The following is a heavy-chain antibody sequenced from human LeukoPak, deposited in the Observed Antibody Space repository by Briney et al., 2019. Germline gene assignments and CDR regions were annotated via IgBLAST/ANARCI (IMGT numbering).Heavy chain of an antibody. Sequence: SETLSLTCAVYGGSFSGYYWSWIHQPPGKGLEWIGEINHSGSTNYNPSLKSRVTISVDTSKNQFSLKLSSVTAADTAVYYCARGMRLRYFDWLSNDAFDIWGQGTMVTVSS. D-gene: IGHD3-9*01. V-gene: IGHV4-34*01. J-gene: IGHJ3*02. CDR3: ARGMRLRYFDWLSNDAFDI. CDR1: GGSFSGYY. CDR2: INHSGST.